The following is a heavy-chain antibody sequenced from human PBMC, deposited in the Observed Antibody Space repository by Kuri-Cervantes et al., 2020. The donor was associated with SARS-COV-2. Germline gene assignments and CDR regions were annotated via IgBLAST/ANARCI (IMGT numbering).Heavy chain of an antibody. V-gene: IGHV3-7*01. CDR2: IKQDGSEK. Sequence: GASLKISCAASGFTFSSYSMNWVRQAPGKGLEWVANIKQDGSEKYYVDSVKGRFTISRDNAENSLYLQMNSLRAEDTAVYYCARDSSSWGQYYFDYWGQGTLVTVSS. D-gene: IGHD6-13*01. CDR3: ARDSSSWGQYYFDY. CDR1: GFTFSSYS. J-gene: IGHJ4*02.